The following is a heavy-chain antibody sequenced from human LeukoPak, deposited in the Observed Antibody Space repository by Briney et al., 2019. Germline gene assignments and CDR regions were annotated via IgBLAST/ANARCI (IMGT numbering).Heavy chain of an antibody. V-gene: IGHV1-2*02. CDR1: GYTFTGYY. CDR3: ARVPDTAMVKFDY. D-gene: IGHD5-18*01. CDR2: LNPNSGGT. J-gene: IGHJ4*02. Sequence: ASVKVSCKASGYTFTGYYMHWVRQAPGQGFEWMGWLNPNSGGTNYAQKFQGRGTMTRDTSISTAYMELSRLRSDDTAVYYCARVPDTAMVKFDYWGQGTLVTVSS.